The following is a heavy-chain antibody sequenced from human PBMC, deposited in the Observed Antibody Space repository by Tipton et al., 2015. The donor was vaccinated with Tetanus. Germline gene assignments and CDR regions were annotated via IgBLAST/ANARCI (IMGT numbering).Heavy chain of an antibody. CDR2: VFYTGIT. D-gene: IGHD2-15*01. Sequence: TLSLTCTVSGGSISSSSYYWGWIRQPPGKGLEWIGSVFYTGITYYNASLSSRLTISVDTSKNQFSLKLNSVTAADTAVYYCARVEEGYCSGGTCYFADWGRGTLVTVSS. J-gene: IGHJ4*02. CDR1: GGSISSSSYY. V-gene: IGHV4-39*07. CDR3: ARVEEGYCSGGTCYFAD.